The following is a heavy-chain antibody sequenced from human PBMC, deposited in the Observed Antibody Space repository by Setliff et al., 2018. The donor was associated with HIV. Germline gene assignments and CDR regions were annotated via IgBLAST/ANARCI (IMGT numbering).Heavy chain of an antibody. CDR3: ASSMGSHDAFDI. Sequence: KSSETLSLTCTVSGGSISSGSYPWSWIRQPAGKGLEWIGRIYSSGSTNYNPSLKSRVTISVDTSKNQFSLKLSSVTAADTAVYYCASSMGSHDAFDIWGQGTMVTVSS. J-gene: IGHJ3*02. CDR2: IYSSGST. CDR1: GGSISSGSYP. V-gene: IGHV4-61*02. D-gene: IGHD2-8*01.